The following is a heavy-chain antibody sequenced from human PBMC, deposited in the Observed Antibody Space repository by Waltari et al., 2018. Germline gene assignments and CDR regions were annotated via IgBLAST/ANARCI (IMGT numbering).Heavy chain of an antibody. CDR3: ARDPGMIVVVGAVDI. D-gene: IGHD3-22*01. J-gene: IGHJ3*02. V-gene: IGHV4-59*11. Sequence: QVQLQESGPGLVKPSETLSLTCIVSGGSIRSHYCRWIRQPPGTGLGWIGYIHDSGTTAYTPSLKRRVTISVDTSKNQFSLKLRSVTAADTAVYYCARDPGMIVVVGAVDIWGQGTMVTVSS. CDR1: GGSIRSHY. CDR2: IHDSGTT.